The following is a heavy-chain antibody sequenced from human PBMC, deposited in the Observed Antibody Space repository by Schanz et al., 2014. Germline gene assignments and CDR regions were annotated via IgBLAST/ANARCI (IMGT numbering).Heavy chain of an antibody. CDR3: ARDRLECGAECYSVEVFEI. J-gene: IGHJ4*02. D-gene: IGHD2-21*01. Sequence: VQLEQSGAEVKKPGSSVKVSSKASGGTFSSFGINWVRQAPGQGLEWMGRIIPSLGLAKYEQKFQDKVTITADTSTTTAYMELSGLRSEDTAVYYCARDRLECGAECYSVEVFEIWGQGTLVIVSS. CDR1: GGTFSSFG. CDR2: IIPSLGLA. V-gene: IGHV1-69*04.